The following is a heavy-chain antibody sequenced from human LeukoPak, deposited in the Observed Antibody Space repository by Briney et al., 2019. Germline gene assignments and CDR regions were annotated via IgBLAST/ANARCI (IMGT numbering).Heavy chain of an antibody. CDR3: ARDPYSSGTDAFDI. J-gene: IGHJ3*02. CDR2: IYHSGST. D-gene: IGHD6-19*01. CDR1: GGXISSSNC. Sequence: SETLSLTCAVSGGXISSSNCWSWVRQPPGKGLEWIGEIYHSGSTNYNPSLKSRVTISVDKSKNQFSLKLSSVTAADTAVYYCARDPYSSGTDAFDIWGQGTMVTVSS. V-gene: IGHV4-4*02.